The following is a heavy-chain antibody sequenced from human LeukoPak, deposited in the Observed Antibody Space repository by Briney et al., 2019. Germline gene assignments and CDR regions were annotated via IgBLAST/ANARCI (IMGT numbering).Heavy chain of an antibody. CDR3: AKGDKNTNADY. CDR1: GFTFSSYA. V-gene: IGHV3-23*01. Sequence: GGSLRLSCAASGFTFSSYAMSWVRQAPEKGLEWVSAISSSGGSTYYAGSVKGRFTISRDNSNHTLYLQMNGLRAEDTAIYYCAKGDKNTNADYWGQGTLVTVSS. J-gene: IGHJ4*02. D-gene: IGHD2-2*01. CDR2: ISSSGGST.